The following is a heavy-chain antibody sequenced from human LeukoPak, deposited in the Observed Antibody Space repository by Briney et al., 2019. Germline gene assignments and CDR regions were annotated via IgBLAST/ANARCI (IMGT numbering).Heavy chain of an antibody. V-gene: IGHV3-66*02. CDR2: IYSGGST. D-gene: IGHD4-11*01. CDR3: ARGLSDYSNYLSSWFDP. CDR1: GFTVSSNY. Sequence: GGSLRLSCAASGFTVSSNYMRWVRQAPGKGVEGVSVIYSGGSTYYADSVKGRFTISRDNSKNTLYLQMNSLRAEDTAVYYCARGLSDYSNYLSSWFDPWGQGTLVTVSS. J-gene: IGHJ5*02.